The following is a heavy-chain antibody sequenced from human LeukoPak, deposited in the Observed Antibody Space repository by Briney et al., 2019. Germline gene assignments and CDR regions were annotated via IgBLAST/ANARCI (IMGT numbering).Heavy chain of an antibody. D-gene: IGHD3-3*01. V-gene: IGHV3-7*01. Sequence: GGSLRLSCAASGFIFTNYFMSWVRQAPGKGLKWVASIKHDGSEKYYVDSVRGRFTISRDNTMNSLYLQMSSLRAEDTAVYYCATDRGWRTSGYYLYYFEYWGQGTLVTFSS. J-gene: IGHJ4*02. CDR2: IKHDGSEK. CDR3: ATDRGWRTSGYYLYYFEY. CDR1: GFIFTNYF.